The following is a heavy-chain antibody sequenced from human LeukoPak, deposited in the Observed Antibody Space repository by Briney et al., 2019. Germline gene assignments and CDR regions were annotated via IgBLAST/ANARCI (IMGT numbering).Heavy chain of an antibody. J-gene: IGHJ4*02. D-gene: IGHD3-22*01. CDR1: GGSFSDYY. V-gene: IGHV4-34*01. CDR3: ARGYYYDSSGYYPGY. CDR2: INHSGST. Sequence: SSETLSLTCAVYGGSFSDYYWTWIRQPPGKGLEWIGEINHSGSTNYNPSLKSRVTIFVDTSKSQFSLKLNSVTAADTAVYYCARGYYYDSSGYYPGYWGQGNLVTVSS.